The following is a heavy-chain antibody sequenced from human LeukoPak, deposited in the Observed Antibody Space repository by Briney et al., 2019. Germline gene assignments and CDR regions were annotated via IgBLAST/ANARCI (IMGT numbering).Heavy chain of an antibody. CDR3: ARDIIDSSGYYAGWFDP. Sequence: SQTLSLTCTVSGGSISSYYWSWIRQPPGKGLEWIGYIYYSGSTNYNPSIKSRVTISVDTSKSQFSLKLSSVTAADTAVYYCARDIIDSSGYYAGWFDPWGQGTLVTVSS. V-gene: IGHV4-59*01. CDR1: GGSISSYY. D-gene: IGHD3-22*01. J-gene: IGHJ5*02. CDR2: IYYSGST.